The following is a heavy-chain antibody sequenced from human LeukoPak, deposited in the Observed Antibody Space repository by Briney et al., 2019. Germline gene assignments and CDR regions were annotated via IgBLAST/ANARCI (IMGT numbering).Heavy chain of an antibody. J-gene: IGHJ6*02. CDR1: GFTFSSYW. CDR3: ARDPPRLYYYYGMDV. CDR2: IKQDGSEK. V-gene: IGHV3-7*01. Sequence: GGSLRLSCAGPGFTFSSYWMSWVRQAPGKGLEWVANIKQDGSEKYYVDSVKGRFTNSRDNAKKSLYLQMNSLRAEDSAVYYCARDPPRLYYYYGMDVWGQGTTVTVSS.